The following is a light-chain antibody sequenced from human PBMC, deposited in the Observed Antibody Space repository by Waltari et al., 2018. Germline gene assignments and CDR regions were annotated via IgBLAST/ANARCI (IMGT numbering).Light chain of an antibody. CDR3: LQHNSYPFT. CDR1: QGISSY. Sequence: DLQINQSPSSLSATVGDPVPNTCRASQGISSYLNWFQQKPGKAPKLLIYAATTLQSGVPSRFSGSGSGTEFTLTISSLQPEDFAAYYCLQHNSYPFTFGPGTKLDIK. V-gene: IGKV1-17*01. CDR2: AAT. J-gene: IGKJ3*01.